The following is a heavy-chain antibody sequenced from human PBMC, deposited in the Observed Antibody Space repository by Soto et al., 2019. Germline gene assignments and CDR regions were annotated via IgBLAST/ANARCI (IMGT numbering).Heavy chain of an antibody. V-gene: IGHV5-51*03. D-gene: IGHD6-13*01. CDR2: IYPGDSDT. J-gene: IGHJ6*02. CDR1: GYSFTSYW. Sequence: EVQLVQSGAEVKKPGESLKISCKGSGYSFTSYWIGWVRQMPGKGLEWMGIIYPGDSDTRYSPSFQGQVTISADKSISTAYLQWSSLKASDTAMYYCASSLYHDYYYYGMDVWGQGTTVTVSS. CDR3: ASSLYHDYYYYGMDV.